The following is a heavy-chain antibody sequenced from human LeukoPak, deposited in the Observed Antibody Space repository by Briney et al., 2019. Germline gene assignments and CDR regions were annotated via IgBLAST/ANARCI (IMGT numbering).Heavy chain of an antibody. D-gene: IGHD6-6*01. CDR2: IYYGGSIT. CDR1: GFTFSNYA. V-gene: IGHV3-30*03. Sequence: SGGSLRLSCAASGFTFSNYAMHWVRQAPGKGLEWGAVIYYGGSITFYADSVKGRFTISRDNSRSTLYLQMNSLRPEDTAVYYCARDGVTARPGGYYFDYWGQGTLVTVSS. CDR3: ARDGVTARPGGYYFDY. J-gene: IGHJ4*02.